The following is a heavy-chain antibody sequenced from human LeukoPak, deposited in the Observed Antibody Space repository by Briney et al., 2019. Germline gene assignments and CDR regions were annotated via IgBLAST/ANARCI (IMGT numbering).Heavy chain of an antibody. Sequence: LGASVKVSCKASGYTFTGYYMHWVRQAPGQGLEWMGWINPNSGGTNYAQKFQGRVTMTGDTSISTAYMELSRLRSDDTAVYYCARGYRYCSSTSCPQYNWFDPWGQGTLVTVSS. CDR3: ARGYRYCSSTSCPQYNWFDP. D-gene: IGHD2-2*01. CDR1: GYTFTGYY. CDR2: INPNSGGT. J-gene: IGHJ5*02. V-gene: IGHV1-2*03.